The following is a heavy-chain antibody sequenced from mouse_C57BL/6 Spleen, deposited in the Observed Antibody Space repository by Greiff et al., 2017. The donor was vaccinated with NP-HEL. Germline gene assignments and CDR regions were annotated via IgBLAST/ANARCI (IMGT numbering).Heavy chain of an antibody. J-gene: IGHJ3*01. CDR1: GYTFTSYW. V-gene: IGHV1-53*01. CDR3: ARYFNWDWFAY. CDR2: INPSNGGT. Sequence: QVHVKQPGTELVKPGASVKLSCKASGYTFTSYWMHWVKQRPGQGLEWIGNINPSNGGTNYNEKFKSKATLTVDKSSSTAYMQLSSLTSEDSAVYYCARYFNWDWFAYWGQGTLVTVSA. D-gene: IGHD4-1*02.